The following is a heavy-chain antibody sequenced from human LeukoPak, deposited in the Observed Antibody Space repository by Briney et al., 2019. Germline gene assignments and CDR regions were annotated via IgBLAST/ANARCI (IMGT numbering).Heavy chain of an antibody. Sequence: GGSLRLSCAASGFTFSSYAMSWVRQAPGKGLEWVSGINWNGGSTGYADSVKGRFTISRDNAKNSLYLQMNSLRAEDTALYYCARGGITIFGVVITPDYWGQGTLVTVSS. CDR3: ARGGITIFGVVITPDY. CDR1: GFTFSSYA. CDR2: INWNGGST. J-gene: IGHJ4*02. D-gene: IGHD3-3*01. V-gene: IGHV3-20*04.